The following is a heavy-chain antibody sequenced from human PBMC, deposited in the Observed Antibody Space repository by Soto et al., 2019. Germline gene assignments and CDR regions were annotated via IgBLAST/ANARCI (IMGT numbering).Heavy chain of an antibody. CDR3: ARHFSRFLDDRSWLDP. D-gene: IGHD3-3*01. CDR2: IYYSGGT. J-gene: IGHJ5*02. CDR1: GGSISSTRYH. V-gene: IGHV4-39*01. Sequence: QLQLQESGPGLVKPSETLSLTCTVSGGSISSTRYHWGWIRQPPGKGLEWIATIYYSGGTYYNPCLKSRAIISVDTSKNQFSLRLSAVTAADTAVYYCARHFSRFLDDRSWLDPWGQGTVVSVSS.